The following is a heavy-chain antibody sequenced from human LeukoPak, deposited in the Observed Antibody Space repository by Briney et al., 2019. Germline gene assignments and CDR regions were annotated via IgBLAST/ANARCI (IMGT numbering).Heavy chain of an antibody. J-gene: IGHJ4*02. V-gene: IGHV3-30*02. CDR1: GLTFSSYG. D-gene: IGHD3-3*01. CDR3: VARNKLLSFSYDFWRGPHIGVDY. CDR2: IRYDGSNK. Sequence: GGSLRLSCAASGLTFSSYGMHWVRQAPGKGPEWVAFIRYDGSNKYYADSVKGRFTISRDNFKNTLYLQMNSLRAEDTAVYYCVARNKLLSFSYDFWRGPHIGVDYWGQGTLVTVSS.